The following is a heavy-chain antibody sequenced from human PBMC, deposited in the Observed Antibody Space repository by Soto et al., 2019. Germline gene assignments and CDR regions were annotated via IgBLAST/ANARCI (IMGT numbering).Heavy chain of an antibody. J-gene: IGHJ4*02. CDR3: ARDGPDTMYSSGWDHSY. CDR2: IIPILGIA. CDR1: GGTFSSYT. D-gene: IGHD6-19*01. Sequence: SVNVSCKASGGTFSSYTISWVRQAPGQGLEWMGRIIPILGIANYAQKFQGRVTITADKSTSTAYMELSSLRSEDTAVYYCARDGPDTMYSSGWDHSYWGQGTVVTVSS. V-gene: IGHV1-69*04.